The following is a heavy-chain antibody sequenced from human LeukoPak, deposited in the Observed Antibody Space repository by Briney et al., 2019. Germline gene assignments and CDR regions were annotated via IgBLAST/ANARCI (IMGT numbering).Heavy chain of an antibody. CDR3: AKVEAVAGAVDY. J-gene: IGHJ4*02. V-gene: IGHV3-23*01. Sequence: GGSLRLSCAASGFTFSSYAMSWVRQAPGKGLEWVSAISCSGGSTYYADSVKGRFTISRDNSKNTLHLQMNSLRAEDTAVYYCAKVEAVAGAVDYWGQGTLVTVSS. CDR1: GFTFSSYA. CDR2: ISCSGGST. D-gene: IGHD6-19*01.